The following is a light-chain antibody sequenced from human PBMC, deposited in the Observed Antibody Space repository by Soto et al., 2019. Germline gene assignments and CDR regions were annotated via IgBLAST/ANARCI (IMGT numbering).Light chain of an antibody. V-gene: IGKV3-20*01. Sequence: EIVFTQSPGTLSLSPGERASLSCRASQSVSSENLAWYQQKPGQAPRLLIFGASGRETGIPERFSGSGSGTEFSLTISRLEPEDSAVYYCQQYGSSLLTFGGGTKVDIK. J-gene: IGKJ4*01. CDR2: GAS. CDR1: QSVSSEN. CDR3: QQYGSSLLT.